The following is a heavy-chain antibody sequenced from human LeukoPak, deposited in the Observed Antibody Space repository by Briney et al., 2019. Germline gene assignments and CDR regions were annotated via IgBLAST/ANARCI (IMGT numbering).Heavy chain of an antibody. CDR3: ARGQPITMVRGVIDYYYYMDV. D-gene: IGHD3-10*01. V-gene: IGHV1-3*03. Sequence: ASVKVSCKASGYTFTSYAMHWVRQAPGQRLEWMGWINAGNGNTKYSQEFQGRVTITRDTSASTAYMELSSLRSEDMAVYYCARGQPITMVRGVIDYYYYMDVWGKGTTVTVSS. CDR2: INAGNGNT. CDR1: GYTFTSYA. J-gene: IGHJ6*03.